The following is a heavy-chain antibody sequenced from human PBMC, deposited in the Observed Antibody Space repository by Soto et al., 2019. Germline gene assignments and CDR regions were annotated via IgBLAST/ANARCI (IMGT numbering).Heavy chain of an antibody. Sequence: GASVKVCCKASGYTFSSFHINWVRQASGQGLEWMGWMNPNNGDTDYAQNFQARVTMTRDTSTSTAYMELTSLTFEDTAIYFCARGIDEGVDYWGQGTLVTVSS. CDR1: GYTFSSFH. D-gene: IGHD1-26*01. CDR2: MNPNNGDT. V-gene: IGHV1-8*01. J-gene: IGHJ4*02. CDR3: ARGIDEGVDY.